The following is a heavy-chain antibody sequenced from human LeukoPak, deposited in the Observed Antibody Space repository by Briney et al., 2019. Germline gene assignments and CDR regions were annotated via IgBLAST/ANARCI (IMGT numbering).Heavy chain of an antibody. CDR1: GFIFSNYW. Sequence: TGGSLRLSCVASGFIFSNYWMICVRQAQGKGLEWVGNIKEDGSEKRYADSVRGRFTISRDNAQTSIYLQMNSLRAEDTAVYYCARASKPWLQLTWGQGTLVTVSS. V-gene: IGHV3-7*04. CDR2: IKEDGSEK. CDR3: ARASKPWLQLT. J-gene: IGHJ5*02. D-gene: IGHD5-24*01.